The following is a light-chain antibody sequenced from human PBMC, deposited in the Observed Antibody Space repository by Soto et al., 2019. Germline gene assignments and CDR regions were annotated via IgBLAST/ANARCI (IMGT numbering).Light chain of an antibody. CDR3: QRYGSSPT. V-gene: IGKV3-20*01. Sequence: PGVRASLSCTASQSVSSNSLPWYQQTPGQTPRLLIHGASSSPTGIPDRFSGSGSGTYFTLTSSVLEHEDFAFYYCQRYGSSPTFGQGTRVEIK. J-gene: IGKJ1*01. CDR1: QSVSSNS. CDR2: GAS.